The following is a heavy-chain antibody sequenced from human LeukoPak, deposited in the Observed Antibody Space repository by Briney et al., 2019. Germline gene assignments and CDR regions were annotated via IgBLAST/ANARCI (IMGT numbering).Heavy chain of an antibody. V-gene: IGHV3-23*01. CDR3: AKDAVDYFDNSGGAFDY. Sequence: GGSLRLSCEASGFTFNNYAIHWVRQAPGKGLEWVSVSGSGNDIFYADSVAGRFIISRDNSENKVYLQIHSMRAEDTAIYYCAKDAVDYFDNSGGAFDYWGQGTLVTVSS. CDR2: VSGSGNDI. D-gene: IGHD3-22*01. CDR1: GFTFNNYA. J-gene: IGHJ4*02.